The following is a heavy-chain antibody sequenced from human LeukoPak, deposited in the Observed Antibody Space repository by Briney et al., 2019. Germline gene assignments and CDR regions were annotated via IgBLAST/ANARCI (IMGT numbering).Heavy chain of an antibody. D-gene: IGHD6-6*01. CDR2: ISGSGGST. CDR1: GFTFSSYA. Sequence: GGSLRLSCAASGFTFSSYAMSWVRQAPGKGLEGISVISGSGGSTYYTDSVKGRFTISRDNSKNTLYLQMNSLRAEDTAVYYCAKASIAARDFDYWGQGTLVTVSS. J-gene: IGHJ4*02. V-gene: IGHV3-23*01. CDR3: AKASIAARDFDY.